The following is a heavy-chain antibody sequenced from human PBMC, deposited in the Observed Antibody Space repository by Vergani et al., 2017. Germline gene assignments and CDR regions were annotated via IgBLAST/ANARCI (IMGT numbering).Heavy chain of an antibody. CDR1: GGSISSNSHY. Sequence: QLHLQESGPGLVKPSETLSLTCTVSGGSISSNSHYWGWIRQPPGKGLEWIGSIFSSRSTYYNPSLNSRVAMSIDTSNNQFSLKLLSVTAADTALYYCARRGRAVGFKVGYFDYWGQGILVTVSS. D-gene: IGHD6-19*01. V-gene: IGHV4-39*01. J-gene: IGHJ4*02. CDR2: IFSSRST. CDR3: ARRGRAVGFKVGYFDY.